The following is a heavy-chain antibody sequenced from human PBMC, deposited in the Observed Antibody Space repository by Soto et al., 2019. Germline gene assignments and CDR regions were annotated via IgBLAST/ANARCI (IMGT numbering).Heavy chain of an antibody. CDR2: IYTSGST. V-gene: IGHV4-4*07. Sequence: QVQLQESGPGLVKPSETLSLTCTVSGGSISSYYWSWIRQPAGKGLEWIGRIYTSGSTNYNPSLKSRFTMSVDTSKNQCSLKLSSVTAADTAVYYCASALLRLGELSLRYWGQGTLVTVSS. CDR1: GGSISSYY. D-gene: IGHD3-16*02. CDR3: ASALLRLGELSLRY. J-gene: IGHJ4*02.